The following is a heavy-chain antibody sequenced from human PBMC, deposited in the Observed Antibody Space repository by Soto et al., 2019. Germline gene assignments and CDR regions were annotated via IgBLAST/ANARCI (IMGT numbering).Heavy chain of an antibody. J-gene: IGHJ6*02. CDR3: ARDAYDFWSGYYRPGYGMDV. Sequence: GGSLRLSCAASGFTFRSYAMHWVRQAPGKGLEWVAVISYDGSNKYYADSVKGRLTIPRDNSKNTLYLQMNSLRAEDTAVYYCARDAYDFWSGYYRPGYGMDVWGQGTTVTV. CDR1: GFTFRSYA. CDR2: ISYDGSNK. D-gene: IGHD3-3*01. V-gene: IGHV3-30-3*01.